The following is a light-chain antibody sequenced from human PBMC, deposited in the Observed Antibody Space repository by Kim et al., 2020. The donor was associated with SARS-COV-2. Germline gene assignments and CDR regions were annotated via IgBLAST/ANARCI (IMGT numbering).Light chain of an antibody. V-gene: IGLV3-21*04. CDR3: HVWDSDSDHVV. CDR1: NIGTKS. CDR2: YDS. Sequence: SYELTQAPSLSVAPGKTATITCGGNNIGTKSVYWYQQRPGQAPVLVIYYDSDRPSVIPERFSGSNSGDTATLTIGRVEAGDEADYYCHVWDSDSDHVVFGGGTQLTVL. J-gene: IGLJ2*01.